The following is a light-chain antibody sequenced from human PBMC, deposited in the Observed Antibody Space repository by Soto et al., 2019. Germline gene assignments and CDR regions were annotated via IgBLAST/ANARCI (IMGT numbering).Light chain of an antibody. CDR1: SSNIGAGYD. V-gene: IGLV1-40*01. Sequence: QSVLTQPPSVSGAPGQRVTISCTGSSSNIGAGYDVHWYQQLPGTSRKLLIYGNSNRPSGVPDRSSGSKSGSTASLAITGRQAEDEADYDCQSYDSSLSGSVFGGGTKVTVL. J-gene: IGLJ3*02. CDR3: QSYDSSLSGSV. CDR2: GNS.